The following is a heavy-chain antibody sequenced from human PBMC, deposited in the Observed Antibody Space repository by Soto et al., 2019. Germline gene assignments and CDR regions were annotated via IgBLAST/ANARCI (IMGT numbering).Heavy chain of an antibody. CDR2: IKSKTDGGTT. J-gene: IGHJ4*02. D-gene: IGHD6-6*01. CDR1: GFTFSNAW. CDR3: TTDSQYSSSFGICNY. V-gene: IGHV3-15*01. Sequence: PAVSLRLSCAASGFTFSNAWMSWVRQAPGKGLEWVGRIKSKTDGGTTDYAAPVKGRFTISRDDSKNTLYLQMNSLKTEDTAVYYCTTDSQYSSSFGICNYWGQGTLVTVSS.